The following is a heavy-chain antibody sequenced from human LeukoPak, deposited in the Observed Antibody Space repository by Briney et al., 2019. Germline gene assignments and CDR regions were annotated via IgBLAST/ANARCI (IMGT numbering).Heavy chain of an antibody. D-gene: IGHD3-9*01. CDR3: ARAVYLLPYFGSPLGY. V-gene: IGHV1-2*02. CDR2: INPNSGGT. Sequence: ASVKVSCKASGYTFTGYYMHWVRQAPGQGLEWMGWINPNSGGTNYAQKFQGRFTMTRDTSISTAYMELSRLRSDDTAVYYCARAVYLLPYFGSPLGYWGQGTLVTGPS. CDR1: GYTFTGYY. J-gene: IGHJ4*02.